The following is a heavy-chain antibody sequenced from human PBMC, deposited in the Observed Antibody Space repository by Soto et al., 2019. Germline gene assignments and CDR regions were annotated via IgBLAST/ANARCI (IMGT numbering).Heavy chain of an antibody. V-gene: IGHV1-18*01. J-gene: IGHJ5*02. CDR1: GYTFTGYG. CDR2: ISAYNGNT. CDR3: ARDRSVVVPAASWIEP. Sequence: ASVKVSGKASGYTFTGYGISWVRQAPGQGLEWMGWISAYNGNTNYAQKLQGRDTMTPDTSTSTAYKELRSLRPDDTAVYYCARDRSVVVPAASWIEPWGQGTLVNV. D-gene: IGHD2-2*01.